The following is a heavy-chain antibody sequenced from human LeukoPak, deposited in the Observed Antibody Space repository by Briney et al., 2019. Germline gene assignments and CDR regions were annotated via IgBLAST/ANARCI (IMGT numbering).Heavy chain of an antibody. CDR1: GGSISRNY. D-gene: IGHD6-6*01. V-gene: IGHV4-4*07. J-gene: IGHJ6*03. CDR2: IYSSGDT. CDR3: AREASGTRRYYYYMDL. Sequence: PSETLSLTCTVFGGSISRNYWSWIRQPAGKGLEWIGRIYSSGDTNYNPSLKSRVTMSIHTSENQFSLKLTPVTAADTAVYYCAREASGTRRYYYYMDLWGKGTTVNV.